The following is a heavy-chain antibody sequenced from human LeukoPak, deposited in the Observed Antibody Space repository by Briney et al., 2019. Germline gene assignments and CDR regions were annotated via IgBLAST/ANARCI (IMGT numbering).Heavy chain of an antibody. CDR2: IYSDGRT. CDR3: ARAGTTVTYFDY. D-gene: IGHD4-17*01. J-gene: IGHJ4*02. Sequence: GGSLRLSCAASGFSVSDYYMNWVRQAPGKGLEWVSFIYSDGRTYYADSVKGRFTISRDNSRNTLYLQMNSLRAEDTAVYYCARAGTTVTYFDYWGQGTLVTVSS. V-gene: IGHV3-53*01. CDR1: GFSVSDYY.